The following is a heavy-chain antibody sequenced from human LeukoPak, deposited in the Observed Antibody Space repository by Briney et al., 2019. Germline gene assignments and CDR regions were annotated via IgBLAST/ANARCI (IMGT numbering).Heavy chain of an antibody. D-gene: IGHD3-22*01. V-gene: IGHV1-2*02. Sequence: ASVKVSCRASGYTFTDYYMHWVRQAPGQGLEWMGWINPDSGGTNYAQRFQGRVAMTRDTSISTAYMELSRLRSDDTAFYYCARAGVWDYNDSSGYHNGAFDIWGQGTMVTVSS. CDR3: ARAGVWDYNDSSGYHNGAFDI. J-gene: IGHJ3*02. CDR2: INPDSGGT. CDR1: GYTFTDYY.